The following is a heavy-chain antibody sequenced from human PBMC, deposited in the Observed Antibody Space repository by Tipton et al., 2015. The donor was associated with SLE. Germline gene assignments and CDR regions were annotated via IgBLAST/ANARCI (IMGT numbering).Heavy chain of an antibody. CDR1: GGSISSHY. CDR2: IYYSGSI. Sequence: TLSLTCTVSGGSISSHYWSWIRQPPGKGLEWIGYIYYSGSISYNPSLKSRVTISVDTSKNQFSLKLSSVTAADTAVYYCARVRGVYCSSTSCYNWYFDLWGRGTLVTVSS. D-gene: IGHD2-2*02. CDR3: ARVRGVYCSSTSCYNWYFDL. V-gene: IGHV4-59*11. J-gene: IGHJ2*01.